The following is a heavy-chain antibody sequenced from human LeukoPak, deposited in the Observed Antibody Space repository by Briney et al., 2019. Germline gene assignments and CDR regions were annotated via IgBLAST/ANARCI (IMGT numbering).Heavy chain of an antibody. CDR3: AKGGRVTIFGVVISDAFDI. V-gene: IGHV3-23*01. CDR2: ISGSGGST. D-gene: IGHD3-3*01. J-gene: IGHJ3*02. CDR1: GFTFSSYA. Sequence: GGSLRLSCAASGFTFSSYAMSWVRQAPGKGLEWVSAISGSGGSTYYADSVKDRFTISRDNSKNTLYLQMNSLRAEDTAVYYCAKGGRVTIFGVVISDAFDIWGQGTMVTVSS.